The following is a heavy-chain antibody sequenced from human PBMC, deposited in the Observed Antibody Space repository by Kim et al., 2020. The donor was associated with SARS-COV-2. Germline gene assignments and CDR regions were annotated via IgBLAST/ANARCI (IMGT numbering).Heavy chain of an antibody. CDR2: IYYSGST. V-gene: IGHV4-39*01. J-gene: IGHJ4*02. Sequence: SETLSLTCTVSGGSISSSSYYWGWIRQPPGKGLEWIGSIYYSGSTYYNPSLKSRVTISVDTSKNQFSLKLSSVTAADTAVYYCAGQQFWGGIAAAGTDYWGQGTLVTVSS. CDR3: AGQQFWGGIAAAGTDY. D-gene: IGHD6-13*01. CDR1: GGSISSSSYY.